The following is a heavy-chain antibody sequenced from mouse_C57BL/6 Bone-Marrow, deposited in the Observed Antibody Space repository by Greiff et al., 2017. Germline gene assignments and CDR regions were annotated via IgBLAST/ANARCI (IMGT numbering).Heavy chain of an antibody. V-gene: IGHV5-9*01. Sequence: DVQLVESGGGLVKPGGSLKLSCAASGFTFSSYTMSWVRQTPEKRLQWVAAISGGGGNTYYPDSVKGRFTISRDNDKNILYLEMSRLRSGDTALYYSTRQVTTVLATKYFDVWGTGTTVTVSS. J-gene: IGHJ1*03. CDR3: TRQVTTVLATKYFDV. CDR1: GFTFSSYT. CDR2: ISGGGGNT. D-gene: IGHD1-1*01.